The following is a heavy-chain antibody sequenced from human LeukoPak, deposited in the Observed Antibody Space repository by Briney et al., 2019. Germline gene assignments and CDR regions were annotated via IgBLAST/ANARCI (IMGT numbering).Heavy chain of an antibody. CDR2: INPNSGRT. D-gene: IGHD3-9*01. CDR3: ARDSSDILTGYYHF. Sequence: GASVKVSCKNSGYSFNDYYLHWVRQAPGQGLEWMGWINPNSGRTHYAPKFQGRVTLTTDTSITTAYMELSSLISGDTALYYCARDSSDILTGYYHFWGQGTLVTVSS. V-gene: IGHV1-2*02. CDR1: GYSFNDYY. J-gene: IGHJ4*02.